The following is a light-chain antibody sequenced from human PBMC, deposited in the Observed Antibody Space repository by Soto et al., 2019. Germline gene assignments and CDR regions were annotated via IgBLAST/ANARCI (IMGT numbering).Light chain of an antibody. Sequence: DIQMTQSPSSLSASVGDRVSITCRASQTISNYLIWYQQKPGKAPNLLIYAASTLQSGVPSRFSGSGSGTNFTLTISSLQSEDLATYYCQQSYNTPRAFGQGTKVEIK. V-gene: IGKV1-39*01. CDR3: QQSYNTPRA. CDR2: AAS. J-gene: IGKJ1*01. CDR1: QTISNY.